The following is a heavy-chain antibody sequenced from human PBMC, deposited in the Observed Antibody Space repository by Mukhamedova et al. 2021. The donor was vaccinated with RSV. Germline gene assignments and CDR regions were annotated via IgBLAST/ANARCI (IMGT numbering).Heavy chain of an antibody. J-gene: IGHJ4*02. Sequence: AADGNTYYADSVRGRFSISRDTSKSTLYLQMNSLGAEDTARYYCAKDLVGSTGRGYDYWGQGTLVTVSS. CDR2: AADGNT. CDR3: AKDLVGSTGRGYDY. V-gene: IGHV3-23*01. D-gene: IGHD2-2*01.